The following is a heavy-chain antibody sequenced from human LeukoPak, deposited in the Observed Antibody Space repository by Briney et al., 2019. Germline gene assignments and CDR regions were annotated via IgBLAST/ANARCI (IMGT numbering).Heavy chain of an antibody. CDR2: INPSGGST. J-gene: IGHJ4*02. D-gene: IGHD3-22*01. Sequence: ASVKVSCKASGYTFTSYYLYWVRQAPGQGLDLIGVINPSGGSTTSAQKFQGRVTMTRDTSTSTVYMELRSLRSEDTAVYYCASGPGPADDGGGYCFDYWGQGTLVTVSS. V-gene: IGHV1-46*01. CDR1: GYTFTSYY. CDR3: ASGPGPADDGGGYCFDY.